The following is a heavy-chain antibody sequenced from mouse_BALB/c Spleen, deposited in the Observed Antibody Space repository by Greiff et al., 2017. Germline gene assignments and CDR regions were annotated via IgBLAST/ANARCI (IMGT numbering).Heavy chain of an antibody. D-gene: IGHD2-4*01. CDR2: IDPENGDT. Sequence: VQLQQSGAELVRSGASVKLSCTASGFNIKDYYMHWVKQRPEQGLEWIGWIDPENGDTEYAPKFQGKATMTADTSSNTAYLQLSSLTSEDTAVYYCNAVYYDFASYWGQGTLVTVSA. CDR1: GFNIKDYY. CDR3: NAVYYDFASY. V-gene: IGHV14-4*02. J-gene: IGHJ3*01.